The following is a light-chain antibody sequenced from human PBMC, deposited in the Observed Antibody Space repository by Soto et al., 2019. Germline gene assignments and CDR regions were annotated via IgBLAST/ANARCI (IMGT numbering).Light chain of an antibody. CDR1: QSFSGY. CDR2: AAS. V-gene: IGKV1-39*01. Sequence: DIQMTQSPSSLSASVGDRVTITCRASQSFSGYLNWYQQKPGKVPKLLIYAASSLHSGVPSRFSGGGSGTEFTLTISSLQPEDFATYYCQQSYSTPHTFGQGTKLEI. CDR3: QQSYSTPHT. J-gene: IGKJ2*01.